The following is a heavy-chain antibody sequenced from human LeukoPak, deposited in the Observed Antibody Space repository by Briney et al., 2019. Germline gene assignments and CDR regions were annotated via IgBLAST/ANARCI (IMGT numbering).Heavy chain of an antibody. D-gene: IGHD3-22*01. J-gene: IGHJ4*02. CDR1: GGSISIYY. CDR2: IYYSGST. Sequence: SETLSLTCTVSGGSISIYYWSWIRQPPGKGLEWIGYIYYSGSTNYNPSLKSRVTISVDTSKNQFSLKLSSVTAADTAVYYCARHRYYYDSSGQTPYYFDYWGQGTLVTVSS. CDR3: ARHRYYYDSSGQTPYYFDY. V-gene: IGHV4-59*08.